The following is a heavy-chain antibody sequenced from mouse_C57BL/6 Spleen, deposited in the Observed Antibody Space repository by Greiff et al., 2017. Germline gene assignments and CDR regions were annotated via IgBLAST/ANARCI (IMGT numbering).Heavy chain of an antibody. CDR2: IWGDGST. CDR3: VSNRRDITTVYYYAMDY. CDR1: GFSLTSYG. V-gene: IGHV2-3*01. J-gene: IGHJ4*01. Sequence: VHLVESGPGLVAPSQSLSITCTVSGFSLTSYGVSWVRQPPGKGLEWLGVIWGDGSTNYHSALISRLSISKDNSKSQVFLKLNSLQTDDTATYYCVSNRRDITTVYYYAMDYWGQGTSVTVSS. D-gene: IGHD1-1*01.